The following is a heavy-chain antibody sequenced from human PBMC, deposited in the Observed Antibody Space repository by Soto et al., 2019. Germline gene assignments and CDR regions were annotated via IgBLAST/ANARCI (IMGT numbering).Heavy chain of an antibody. J-gene: IGHJ4*02. V-gene: IGHV3-23*01. D-gene: IGHD6-19*01. CDR2: ISGSGVST. CDR1: GFTFSSYV. CDR3: AKEGEHSSGWANFDY. Sequence: GGSLRLSCAASGFTFSSYVTHWVRQAPGKGLEWVSAISGSGVSTYYADSVKGRFTISRDNSKNTLYLQMNSLRAEDTAVYYCAKEGEHSSGWANFDYWGQGTLVTVS.